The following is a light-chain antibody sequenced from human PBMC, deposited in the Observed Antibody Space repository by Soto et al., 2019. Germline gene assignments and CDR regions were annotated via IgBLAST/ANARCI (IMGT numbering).Light chain of an antibody. CDR3: SSYTSSSTPV. J-gene: IGLJ1*01. CDR2: DVS. CDR1: SSDVGGYNY. Sequence: QSALTQPASVSGSPGQSITISCTGTSSDVGGYNYVSWYQQHPGTAPKLMIYDVSNRPSGVSNRFSGSKSGNTASLTISGLQAEDEADYYCSSYTSSSTPVFGTGTKLTVL. V-gene: IGLV2-14*01.